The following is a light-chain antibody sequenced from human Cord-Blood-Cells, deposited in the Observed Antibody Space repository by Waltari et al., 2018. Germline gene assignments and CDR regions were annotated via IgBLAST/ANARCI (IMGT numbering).Light chain of an antibody. J-gene: IGLJ3*02. V-gene: IGLV3-25*02. Sequence: SYELTQPPSVSVSPGQTARIACSGHPLPKQQAYWYQQKPGQAPVLAIYKDSERPSGIPQRFSGSSSGTTVTLTISGVQAEDEADYYCQSADSSGTWVFGGGTKLTVL. CDR2: KDS. CDR3: QSADSSGTWV. CDR1: PLPKQQ.